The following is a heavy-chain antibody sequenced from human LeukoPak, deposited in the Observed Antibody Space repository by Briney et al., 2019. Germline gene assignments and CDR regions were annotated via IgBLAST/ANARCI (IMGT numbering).Heavy chain of an antibody. CDR3: ARYYDRSGYWSTPHFDY. J-gene: IGHJ4*02. V-gene: IGHV6-1*01. D-gene: IGHD3-22*01. CDR1: GDSVSRKSAA. Sequence: PSQTLSLTCAISGDSVSRKSAAWNWIRQSPSRGLEWLGRTYYRSKWFNEYAVSVKSRITINPDTSKNQFSLKLSSVTAADTTVYYCARYYDRSGYWSTPHFDYWGQGTLVTVSS. CDR2: TYYRSKWFN.